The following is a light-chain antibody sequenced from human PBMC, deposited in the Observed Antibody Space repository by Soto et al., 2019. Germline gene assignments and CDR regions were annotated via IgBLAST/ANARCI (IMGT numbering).Light chain of an antibody. CDR1: QSVSPS. CDR2: GAS. Sequence: EIVMTQSPATLSVSPGERATLSCRASQSVSPSLAWYQQKPGQAPRLLIYGASTRATGIPARFSGSGSGTEFTITISSLQSEDFAVYYCHQYNNWPPFTFGHGTKVDIK. J-gene: IGKJ3*01. V-gene: IGKV3-15*01. CDR3: HQYNNWPPFT.